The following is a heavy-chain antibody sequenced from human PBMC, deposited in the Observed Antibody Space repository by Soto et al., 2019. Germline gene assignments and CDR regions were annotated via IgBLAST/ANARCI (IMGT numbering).Heavy chain of an antibody. Sequence: GESLKISCNGSGYTFTNYWTGWVRQMPGKCLEWMGIIYPGDSQTTYSPSFQGQVTTSSDNAISTAHLQWSSLKATDTAMYYCARGGHTGSNSSFDNWGQGTLVTVYS. D-gene: IGHD1-26*01. CDR2: IYPGDSQT. CDR1: GYTFTNYW. V-gene: IGHV5-51*01. CDR3: ARGGHTGSNSSFDN. J-gene: IGHJ4*02.